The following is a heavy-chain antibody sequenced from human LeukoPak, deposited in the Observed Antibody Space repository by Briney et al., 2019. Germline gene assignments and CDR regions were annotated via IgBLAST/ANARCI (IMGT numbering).Heavy chain of an antibody. CDR2: TDYSGST. CDR3: TRASSRAAGYVDWFDP. V-gene: IGHV4-31*03. Sequence: SETLSLTCTVSGGSISSGGYYWSWIRHHPGKGLEWIGYTDYSGSTYSNPSLKSRLTMSLDTSKNQFSLKLSPVTAADTAVYYCTRASSRAAGYVDWFDPWGQGTLVTVSS. D-gene: IGHD3-16*01. J-gene: IGHJ5*02. CDR1: GGSISSGGYY.